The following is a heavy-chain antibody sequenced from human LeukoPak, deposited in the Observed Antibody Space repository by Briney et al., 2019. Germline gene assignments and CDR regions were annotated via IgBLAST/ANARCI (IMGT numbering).Heavy chain of an antibody. CDR3: ARDRQRLSHCFDY. D-gene: IGHD3-16*02. CDR1: GGTFSSYA. Sequence: GASVKVSCKASGGTFSSYAISWVRQAPGQGLEWMGGIIPIFGTANYAQKFQGRVTITADESTSTAYMELSSLRSEDTAVYYCARDRQRLSHCFDYWGQGTLVTVSS. J-gene: IGHJ4*02. CDR2: IIPIFGTA. V-gene: IGHV1-69*13.